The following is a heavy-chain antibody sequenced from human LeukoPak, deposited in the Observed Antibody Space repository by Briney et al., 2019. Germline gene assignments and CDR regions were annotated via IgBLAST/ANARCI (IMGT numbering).Heavy chain of an antibody. D-gene: IGHD2-2*01. CDR3: ARDYEDNVVVPAARSARPYYYYYGMDV. V-gene: IGHV3-23*01. CDR2: IGGSGGST. CDR1: GFTFSSYA. J-gene: IGHJ6*02. Sequence: GGSLRLSCAASGFTFSSYAMNWVRQAPGKGLEWVSGIGGSGGSTDYADSVKGRFTISRDNSKNTLYLQMNSLRAEDTAVYYCARDYEDNVVVPAARSARPYYYYYGMDVWGQGTTVTVSS.